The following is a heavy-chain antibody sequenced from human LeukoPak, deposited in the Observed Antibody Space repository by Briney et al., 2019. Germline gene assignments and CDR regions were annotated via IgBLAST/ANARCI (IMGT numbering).Heavy chain of an antibody. D-gene: IGHD2-2*01. J-gene: IGHJ2*01. Sequence: GGSLRLSCAASEFTFDDYGMTWVRQAPGKGLEWVSYINWDGSSTDYADSVKGRFTISRDNAKNSLYLHMNSLRAEDTALYYCARVPKGSHVVVPATLEASWYFDLWGRGTLVTVSS. CDR1: EFTFDDYG. CDR3: ARVPKGSHVVVPATLEASWYFDL. V-gene: IGHV3-20*04. CDR2: INWDGSST.